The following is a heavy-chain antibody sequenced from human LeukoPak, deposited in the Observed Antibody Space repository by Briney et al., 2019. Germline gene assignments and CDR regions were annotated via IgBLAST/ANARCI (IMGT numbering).Heavy chain of an antibody. CDR1: EFSVGSNY. V-gene: IGHV3-66*01. CDR2: IYSGGST. CDR3: ARERNIEYSSSGLDY. Sequence: GGSLRLSCAASEFSVGSNYMTWVRQAPGKGLEWVSLIYSGGSTYYADSVKGRFTISRDNSKNTLYLQMNSLRAEDTAVYYCARERNIEYSSSGLDYWGQGTLVTVSS. J-gene: IGHJ4*02. D-gene: IGHD6-6*01.